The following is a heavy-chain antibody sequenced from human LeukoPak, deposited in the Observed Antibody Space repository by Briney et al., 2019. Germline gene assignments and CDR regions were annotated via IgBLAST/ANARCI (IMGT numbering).Heavy chain of an antibody. CDR1: GFTFSSYW. V-gene: IGHV3-74*01. D-gene: IGHD4-11*01. CDR2: INSVGSST. Sequence: GGSLRLSCAASGFTFSSYWMHWVRQAPGKGLVWVSRINSVGSSTSYADSVKSRFTISRDNAKNTLYLQMNSLRAEDTAVYYCARVSYSSRTPLDYWGQGTLVTVSS. J-gene: IGHJ4*02. CDR3: ARVSYSSRTPLDY.